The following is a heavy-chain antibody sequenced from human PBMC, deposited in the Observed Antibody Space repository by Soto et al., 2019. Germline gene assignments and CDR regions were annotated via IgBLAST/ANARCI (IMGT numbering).Heavy chain of an antibody. CDR2: ISAYNGNT. CDR3: ARVRGYGDGYVDY. CDR1: GYTFTSYG. Sequence: QVQLVQSGAEVKKPGASVKVSCKASGYTFTSYGISWVRQAPGQGLEWMGWISAYNGNTNYAQKVQGRVTMTTGTSTSTAYLELRSLRCDDTVVYYCARVRGYGDGYVDYWGQGALVAVSS. J-gene: IGHJ4*02. V-gene: IGHV1-18*01. D-gene: IGHD4-17*01.